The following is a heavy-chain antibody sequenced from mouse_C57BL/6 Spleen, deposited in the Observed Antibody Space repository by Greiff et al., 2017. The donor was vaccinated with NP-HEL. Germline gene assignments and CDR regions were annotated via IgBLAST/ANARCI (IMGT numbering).Heavy chain of an antibody. V-gene: IGHV1-63*01. CDR2: IYPGGGYT. CDR1: GYTFTNYW. D-gene: IGHD1-1*01. CDR3: ARITTVVEDYAMDY. J-gene: IGHJ4*01. Sequence: VQLQQSGAELVRPGTSVKMSCKASGYTFTNYWIGWAKQRPGHGLEWIGDIYPGGGYTNYNEKFKGKATLTADKSSSTAYMQFSSLTSEDSAIYYCARITTVVEDYAMDYWGQGTSVTVSS.